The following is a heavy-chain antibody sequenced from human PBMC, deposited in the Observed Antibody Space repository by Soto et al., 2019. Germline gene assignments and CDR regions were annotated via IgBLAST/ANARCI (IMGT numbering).Heavy chain of an antibody. D-gene: IGHD3-16*02. J-gene: IGHJ6*02. Sequence: PSETLSLTCTVSGGSISSYYWSWIRQPPGKGLEWIGYIYYSGSTNYNPSLKSRVTISVDTSKNQFSLKLSSVTAADTAVYYCARGLGELSDTAYGMDVWGQGTTVTVS. CDR2: IYYSGST. CDR1: GGSISSYY. CDR3: ARGLGELSDTAYGMDV. V-gene: IGHV4-59*01.